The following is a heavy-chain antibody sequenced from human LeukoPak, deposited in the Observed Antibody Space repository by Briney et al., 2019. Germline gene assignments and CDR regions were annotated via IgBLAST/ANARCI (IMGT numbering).Heavy chain of an antibody. Sequence: GSSVKVSCKASGGTFSSYAISWVRQAPGQGLEWMGGIIPIFGTANYAQKFQGRVTITTDESTSTAYMELSSLRSEATAVYYCARDRGYYDGSGKQGRDWFDPWGQGTLVTVSS. J-gene: IGHJ5*02. D-gene: IGHD3-22*01. CDR3: ARDRGYYDGSGKQGRDWFDP. V-gene: IGHV1-69*05. CDR1: GGTFSSYA. CDR2: IIPIFGTA.